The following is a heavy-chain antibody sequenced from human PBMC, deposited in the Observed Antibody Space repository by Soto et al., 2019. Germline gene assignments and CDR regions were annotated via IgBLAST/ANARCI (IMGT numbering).Heavy chain of an antibody. CDR2: IYYSGST. CDR1: GGSISSYY. J-gene: IGHJ4*02. Sequence: SETLSLTCTVSGGSISSYYWSWIRQPPGKGLEWIGYIYYSGSTNYNPSLKSRVTISVDTSNNQFSLKLSSVTAADTAVYYCARGRSYYYDSSGSRKYYFDYWGPGTLFTVS. CDR3: ARGRSYYYDSSGSRKYYFDY. V-gene: IGHV4-59*01. D-gene: IGHD3-22*01.